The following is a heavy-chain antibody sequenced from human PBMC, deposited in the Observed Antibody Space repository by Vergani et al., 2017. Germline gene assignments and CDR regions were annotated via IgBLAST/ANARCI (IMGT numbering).Heavy chain of an antibody. CDR1: GFNFSNYG. Sequence: QVQLVESEGGVVQPGRSLTLSCVGSGFNFSNYGMHWVRQAPGKGLEWVAFIRYDGGKKYFADSVEGRFTISRDNSKNTLYLQMNSLRAEDTAVYYCTKDKSDRRFFIWFGGFDPWGQGTLVTVSS. D-gene: IGHD3-10*01. V-gene: IGHV3-30*02. J-gene: IGHJ5*02. CDR2: IRYDGGKK. CDR3: TKDKSDRRFFIWFGGFDP.